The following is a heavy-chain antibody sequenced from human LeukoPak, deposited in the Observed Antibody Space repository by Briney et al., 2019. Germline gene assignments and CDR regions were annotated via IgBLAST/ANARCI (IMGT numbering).Heavy chain of an antibody. CDR2: IYYSGST. V-gene: IGHV4-39*01. D-gene: IGHD4-17*01. Sequence: SETLSLTCSVSGGSISSTTYYWGWIRQPRGKGLEWIGNIYYSGSTYYNPSLKSRVTISVDTSKNQFSLKVNSVTAADTALYYCAYDYGDYYFDYWGQGTLVTVSS. J-gene: IGHJ4*02. CDR3: AYDYGDYYFDY. CDR1: GGSISSTTYY.